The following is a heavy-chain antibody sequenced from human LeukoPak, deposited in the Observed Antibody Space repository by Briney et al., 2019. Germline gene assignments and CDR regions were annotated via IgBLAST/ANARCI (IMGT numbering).Heavy chain of an antibody. CDR1: GFTFSSYL. CDR2: INQDGSEK. Sequence: PGESLRLSCAASGFTFSSYLMSWVRQAPGKGLEWVANINQDGSEKYYVDSVKGRFTISRDNAKNSLYLQMNSLRAEDTAVYYCARERALDIWGQGTMVTVSS. J-gene: IGHJ3*02. CDR3: ARERALDI. V-gene: IGHV3-7*01.